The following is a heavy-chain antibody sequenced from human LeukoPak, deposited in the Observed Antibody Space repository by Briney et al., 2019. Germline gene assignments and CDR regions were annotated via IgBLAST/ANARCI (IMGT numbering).Heavy chain of an antibody. CDR2: MNPNSGNT. Sequence: ASVKVSCKASGYTFTSYDINWVRQATGQGLEWMGWMNPNSGNTGYAQKFQGRVTMTRNTSISTAYMELSSQRSEDTAVYYCARLYSSSWYPYYYYMDVWGKGTTVTISS. D-gene: IGHD6-13*01. CDR1: GYTFTSYD. J-gene: IGHJ6*03. CDR3: ARLYSSSWYPYYYYMDV. V-gene: IGHV1-8*01.